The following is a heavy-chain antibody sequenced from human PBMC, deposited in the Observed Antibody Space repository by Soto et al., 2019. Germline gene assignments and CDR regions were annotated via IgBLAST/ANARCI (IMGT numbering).Heavy chain of an antibody. Sequence: QVQLVQSGAEVKKLGSSVKVSCKASGGTFSSYTISWVRQAPGQGLEWMGRIIPILGIANYAQKFQGRVTITADKSTSTAYMELSSLRSEDTAVYYCARDPGTVTTRTPFDYWGQGTLVTVSS. CDR1: GGTFSSYT. J-gene: IGHJ4*02. D-gene: IGHD4-17*01. CDR2: IIPILGIA. V-gene: IGHV1-69*08. CDR3: ARDPGTVTTRTPFDY.